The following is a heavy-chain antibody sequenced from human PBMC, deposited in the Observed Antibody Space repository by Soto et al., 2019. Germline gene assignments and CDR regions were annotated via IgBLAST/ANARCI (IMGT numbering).Heavy chain of an antibody. J-gene: IGHJ4*02. CDR2: ISGSGGST. CDR3: AKDLSPPYSNYGPTDY. V-gene: IGHV3-23*01. D-gene: IGHD4-4*01. Sequence: PGGSLRLSCAASGFTFSSYAMSWVRQAPGKGLEWVSAISGSGGSTYYADSVKGRFTISRDNSKNTLYLQMNSLRAEDTAVYYCAKDLSPPYSNYGPTDYWGQGTLVTVS. CDR1: GFTFSSYA.